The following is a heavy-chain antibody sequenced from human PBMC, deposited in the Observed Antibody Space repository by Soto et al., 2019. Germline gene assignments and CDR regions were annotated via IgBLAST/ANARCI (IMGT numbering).Heavy chain of an antibody. J-gene: IGHJ4*02. CDR2: IIPIFGTA. V-gene: IGHV1-69*13. Sequence: GASVKVFCKASGGTFSSYAISWVRQAPGQGLEWMGGIIPIFGTANYAQKFQGRVTITADESTSTAYMELSSLRSEDTAVYYCARHSGSPYYFDYWGQGTLVTVSS. CDR3: ARHSGSPYYFDY. D-gene: IGHD5-12*01. CDR1: GGTFSSYA.